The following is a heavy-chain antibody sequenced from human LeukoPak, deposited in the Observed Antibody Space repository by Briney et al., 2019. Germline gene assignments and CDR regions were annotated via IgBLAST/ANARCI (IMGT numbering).Heavy chain of an antibody. CDR1: GYTFTGYY. Sequence: WASVKVSCKASGYTFTGYYMHWVRQAPGQGIEWMGWVNTHTGATNYAQKFQGAVTMTRDTSISTAYIELSRPRSDDTAMYYCARSGRGHVYGFFDYWGQGTLVTVSS. D-gene: IGHD3-10*01. CDR3: ARSGRGHVYGFFDY. V-gene: IGHV1-2*02. CDR2: VNTHTGAT. J-gene: IGHJ4*02.